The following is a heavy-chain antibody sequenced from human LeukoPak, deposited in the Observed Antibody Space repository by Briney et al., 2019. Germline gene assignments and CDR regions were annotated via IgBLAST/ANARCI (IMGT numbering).Heavy chain of an antibody. CDR2: IGGDASRP. CDR3: ARGGVRGVLLPVDY. Sequence: GGSLRLSCSAFRFIFSEYAMYWVRQAPGKGLEWVSVIGGDASRPYYADSVKGRFTISRDNSKNILYLQMDSLRAEDTALYYCARGGVRGVLLPVDYWGQGTLVTVSS. J-gene: IGHJ4*02. CDR1: RFIFSEYA. D-gene: IGHD3-10*01. V-gene: IGHV3-23*01.